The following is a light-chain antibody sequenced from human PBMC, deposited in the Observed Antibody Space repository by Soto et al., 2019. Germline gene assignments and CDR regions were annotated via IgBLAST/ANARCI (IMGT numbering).Light chain of an antibody. J-gene: IGKJ1*01. CDR3: QQYNSYSQT. Sequence: IQLSQSHSTLSATVGDRVTITCRASQSISSWLAWYQQKPGKAPKLLIYDASSLESGVPSRFSGSGSGTEFTLTISSLQPDDFATYYCQQYNSYSQTFGQGTKVDIK. CDR1: QSISSW. CDR2: DAS. V-gene: IGKV1-5*01.